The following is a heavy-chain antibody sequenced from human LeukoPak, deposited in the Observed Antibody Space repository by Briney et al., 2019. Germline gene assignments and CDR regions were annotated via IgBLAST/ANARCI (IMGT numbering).Heavy chain of an antibody. J-gene: IGHJ6*02. V-gene: IGHV4-59*12. CDR3: AHSFADYGGYPNYYGMDV. CDR1: GDSISSYY. CDR2: IYISGRT. Sequence: SETLSLTCTVSGDSISSYYWSWIRQPPGKGLEWIGSIYISGRTKSNPSLKSRVTISVDTSKSQFSLKLSSVTAADTAVYYCAHSFADYGGYPNYYGMDVWGQGTTVTVSS. D-gene: IGHD4-17*01.